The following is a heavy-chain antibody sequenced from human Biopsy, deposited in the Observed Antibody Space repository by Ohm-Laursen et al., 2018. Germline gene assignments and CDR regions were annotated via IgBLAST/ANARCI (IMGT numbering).Heavy chain of an antibody. Sequence: ASVKVSCKTSGYTFTTYYIHWVRQAPGQGLEWMGIINPGGNSTAYTQNFQGRVTMTWDTSTTTVYMELSSLRSEDTAVYYCVLTSFDYWGQGTLVTVPS. J-gene: IGHJ4*02. CDR3: VLTSFDY. CDR2: INPGGNST. V-gene: IGHV1-46*01. CDR1: GYTFTTYY.